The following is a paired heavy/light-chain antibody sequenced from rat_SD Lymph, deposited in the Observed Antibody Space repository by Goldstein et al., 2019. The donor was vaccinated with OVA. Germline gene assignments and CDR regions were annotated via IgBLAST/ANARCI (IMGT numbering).Heavy chain of an antibody. CDR1: GFTFNVYY. CDR3: TRHVNYYTGPWYFDY. Sequence: EVQLVESGGGLVQPGRSLKLSCAASGFTFNVYYMAWVRQAPKKGLEWVASISFEGSSIYYGDSVKGRFTASRDNAESTLYLQMNSLRSEDTATYYCTRHVNYYTGPWYFDYWGQGVVVTVSS. CDR2: ISFEGSSI. V-gene: IGHV5-22*01. J-gene: IGHJ2*01. D-gene: IGHD1-1*01.
Light chain of an antibody. CDR2: NAN. Sequence: DIQMTQSPSFLSASVGDRVTINCKASQNINRYLSWYQQKLGEAPKLLIYNANSLQTGIPSRFSGSGSGTDFALTISSLRPEDVATYFCLQHNSWPPTFGAGTKLGL. J-gene: IGKJ2-1*01. V-gene: IGKV22S4*01. CDR1: QNINRY. CDR3: LQHNSWPPT.